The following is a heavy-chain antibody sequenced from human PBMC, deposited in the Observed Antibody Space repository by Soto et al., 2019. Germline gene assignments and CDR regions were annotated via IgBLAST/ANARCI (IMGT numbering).Heavy chain of an antibody. Sequence: GGSLRLSCAASGFTFGDYYMSWIRQAPGKGLEWVSYISSSGSTIYYADSVKGRFTISRDNAKNSLYLQMNSLRAEDTAVYFCARDHGVVVTAPGVGGYWGQGSLVTVSS. CDR3: ARDHGVVVTAPGVGGY. CDR1: GFTFGDYY. CDR2: ISSSGSTI. D-gene: IGHD2-15*01. J-gene: IGHJ4*02. V-gene: IGHV3-11*01.